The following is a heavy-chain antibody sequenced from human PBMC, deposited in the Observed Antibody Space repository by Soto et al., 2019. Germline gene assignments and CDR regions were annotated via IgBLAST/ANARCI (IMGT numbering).Heavy chain of an antibody. V-gene: IGHV4-31*03. CDR3: ASTDYGSGEFGRFDP. D-gene: IGHD3-10*01. CDR2: IYYSGST. Sequence: KASETLSLTCTVSGGSISSGGYYWSWIRQHPGKGLEWIGYIYYSGSTYYNPSLKSRVTISVDTSKNQFSLKLSSVTAADTAVYYCASTDYGSGEFGRFDPWGHGTLVTVSS. J-gene: IGHJ5*02. CDR1: GGSISSGGYY.